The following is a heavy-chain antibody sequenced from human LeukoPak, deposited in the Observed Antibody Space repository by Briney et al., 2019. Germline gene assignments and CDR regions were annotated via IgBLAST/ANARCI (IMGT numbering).Heavy chain of an antibody. V-gene: IGHV5-51*01. CDR2: IHPGDSDT. Sequence: GESLKISCKASGYSFTSYWTAWVRQMPGKGLEWMGIIHPGDSDTRYSPFFQGQVTISADKSISTAYLQWSSLKASDTAMYYCARYSSGPYYFDYWGQGTLVTVSS. CDR1: GYSFTSYW. D-gene: IGHD3-22*01. CDR3: ARYSSGPYYFDY. J-gene: IGHJ4*02.